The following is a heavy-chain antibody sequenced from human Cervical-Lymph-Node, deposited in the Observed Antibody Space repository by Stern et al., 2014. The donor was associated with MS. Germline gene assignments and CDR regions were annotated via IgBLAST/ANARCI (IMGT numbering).Heavy chain of an antibody. Sequence: VQLVESGAEVKKPGSAVKVSCKASGGTFSNYAVNWVRQAPGQGLECMGTIIPIFDKPSYAQNFQGRLTITADDSTSTAYMELTSLRSEDTAVYYCARDFGSLDHWGQGTLVTVSS. CDR2: IIPIFDKP. V-gene: IGHV1-69*18. J-gene: IGHJ4*02. CDR1: GGTFSNYA. CDR3: ARDFGSLDH. D-gene: IGHD2/OR15-2a*01.